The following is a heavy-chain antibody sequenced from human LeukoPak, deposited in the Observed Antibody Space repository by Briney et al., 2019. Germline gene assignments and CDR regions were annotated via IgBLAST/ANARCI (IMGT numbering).Heavy chain of an antibody. CDR3: ARSPPEGYDFWSGYYPYFDY. Sequence: SETLSLTCTVSGGSISSYYWSWIRQPPGKGLEWIGYIYYSGSTNYNPSLKSRVTISVDTSKNQFSLKLSSVTAADTAVYYCARSPPEGYDFWSGYYPYFDYWGQGTLVTVSS. CDR2: IYYSGST. D-gene: IGHD3-3*01. V-gene: IGHV4-59*08. J-gene: IGHJ4*02. CDR1: GGSISSYY.